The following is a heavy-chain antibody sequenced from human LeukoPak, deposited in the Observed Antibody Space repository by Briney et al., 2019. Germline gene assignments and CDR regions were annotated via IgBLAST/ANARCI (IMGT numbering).Heavy chain of an antibody. CDR1: GFTFSSYW. Sequence: GGSLRLSCAASGFTFSSYWMSWVRQAPGKGLEWVAVISYDGSNKYYADSVKGRFTISRDNSKNTLYLQMNSLRAEDTAVYYCAKVGIVGAPYWGQGTLVTVSS. J-gene: IGHJ4*02. V-gene: IGHV3-30*18. CDR3: AKVGIVGAPY. D-gene: IGHD1-26*01. CDR2: ISYDGSNK.